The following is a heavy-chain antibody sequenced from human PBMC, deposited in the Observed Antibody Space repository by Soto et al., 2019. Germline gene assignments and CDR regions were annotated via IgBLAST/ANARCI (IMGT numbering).Heavy chain of an antibody. CDR3: ARGLVYWFDP. CDR1: GFTFSSYA. CDR2: ISYDGSNK. V-gene: IGHV3-30-3*01. J-gene: IGHJ5*02. Sequence: QVQLVESGGGVVQPGRSLRLSCAASGFTFSSYAMHWVRQAPGKGLEWVAVISYDGSNKYYADSVKGRFTISRDNSKNTLYLQMNSLRAEDTAVYYCARGLVYWFDPWGQGTLVIVSS. D-gene: IGHD5-12*01.